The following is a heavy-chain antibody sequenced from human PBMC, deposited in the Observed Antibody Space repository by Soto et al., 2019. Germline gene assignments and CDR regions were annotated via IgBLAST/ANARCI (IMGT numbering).Heavy chain of an antibody. J-gene: IGHJ6*02. V-gene: IGHV3-7*05. D-gene: IGHD3-3*01. CDR2: IKQDGSEK. CDR3: ARDWDEAYGFWSGHGNGMDV. Sequence: EVQLVESGGGLVQPGGSLRLSCAASGFTFSSYWMSWVRQAPGKGLEWVANIKQDGSEKYYVDSVKGRFTISRDNAKNSLYLQMNSLRAEDTAVYYCARDWDEAYGFWSGHGNGMDVWGQGTTVTVSS. CDR1: GFTFSSYW.